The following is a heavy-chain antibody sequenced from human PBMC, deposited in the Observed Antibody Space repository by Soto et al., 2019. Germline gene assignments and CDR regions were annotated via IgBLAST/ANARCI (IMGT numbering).Heavy chain of an antibody. CDR2: ISDAGTTI. CDR1: GFTFSTYS. Sequence: EVRLVESGGGLVQPGGSLRLSCAASGFTFSTYSMNWVRQAPGKGLEWVSYISDAGTTIYHADSVKGRFTISRDNAKNSLYLQMSSLRVEDTAVYYCAREVGPIDYWGQGTLVTVSS. J-gene: IGHJ4*02. V-gene: IGHV3-48*01. CDR3: AREVGPIDY. D-gene: IGHD1-26*01.